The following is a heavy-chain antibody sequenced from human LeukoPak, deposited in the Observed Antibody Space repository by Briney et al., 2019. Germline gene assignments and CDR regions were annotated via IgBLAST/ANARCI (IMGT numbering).Heavy chain of an antibody. CDR3: AKVRYPYYFDY. J-gene: IGHJ4*02. CDR2: IKKDGSEK. D-gene: IGHD3-16*02. CDR1: GFTFSSYA. Sequence: GGSLRLSCAASGFTFSSYAMSWVRQAPGKGLEWVANIKKDGSEKYYVDSVEGRFTISRDNSKNTLYLQMNSLRAEDTAVYYCAKVRYPYYFDYWGQGTLVTVSS. V-gene: IGHV3-7*03.